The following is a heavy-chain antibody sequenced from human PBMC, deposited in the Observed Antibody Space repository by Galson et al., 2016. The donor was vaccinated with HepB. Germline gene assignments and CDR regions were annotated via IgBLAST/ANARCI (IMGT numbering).Heavy chain of an antibody. CDR2: IYSGRST. CDR1: GFTVSSNY. CDR3: ARTEAYSNFPPEDYYYGMDV. V-gene: IGHV3-66*02. J-gene: IGHJ6*04. D-gene: IGHD4-11*01. Sequence: SLRLSCAASGFTVSSNYMSWVRQAPGKGLEWVSVIYSGRSTYYADPVKARLTISRDNSQNTLSLHMNSPKTETTAVYYCARTEAYSNFPPEDYYYGMDVWGKGTTVTVSS.